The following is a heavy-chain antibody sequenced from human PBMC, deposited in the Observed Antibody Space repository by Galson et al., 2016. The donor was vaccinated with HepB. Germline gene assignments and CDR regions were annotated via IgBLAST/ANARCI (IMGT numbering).Heavy chain of an antibody. Sequence: QSGAEVKKPGESLRISCKGSGYSFTTYWISWVRQMPGKGLEWMGRIDPSDSYTNYSPSFQGHVTIPADKSISTAYLQWSSLKASDSAMYYCARHIRGNYYGSGDYKTPRAFDIWGQGTMVTVSS. CDR1: GYSFTTYW. CDR2: IDPSDSYT. D-gene: IGHD3-10*01. J-gene: IGHJ3*02. V-gene: IGHV5-10-1*01. CDR3: ARHIRGNYYGSGDYKTPRAFDI.